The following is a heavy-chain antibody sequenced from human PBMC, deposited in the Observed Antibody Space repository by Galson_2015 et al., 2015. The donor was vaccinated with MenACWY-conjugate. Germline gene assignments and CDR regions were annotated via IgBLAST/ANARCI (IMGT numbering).Heavy chain of an antibody. CDR3: ARHPPGGRGMDV. V-gene: IGHV5-51*01. CDR2: IDPVNSNI. J-gene: IGHJ6*02. Sequence: QSGAEVKKPGESLKISCKGSGYSFTNYWIAWVRQMPGKGLEWEGLIDPVNSNIRYSPSFQGQVAISADESISTAYLQWSSLKASDTATYYCARHPPGGRGMDVWGRGTTVTVSS. CDR1: GYSFTNYW. D-gene: IGHD1-26*01.